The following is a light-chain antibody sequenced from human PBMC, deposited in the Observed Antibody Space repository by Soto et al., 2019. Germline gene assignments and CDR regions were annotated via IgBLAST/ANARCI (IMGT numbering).Light chain of an antibody. CDR3: CSYGGSYTEV. CDR1: SSDDGGYNY. V-gene: IGLV2-11*01. CDR2: DVS. J-gene: IGLJ2*01. Sequence: QSALTQPRSVSGSPGQSVTISCTGSSSDDGGYNYVSWYQQHPGKAPKLMIYDVSKRPSGVPDRFSGSKSGNTASLTISGLQAEDEADYYCCSYGGSYTEVFGGGTKLTVL.